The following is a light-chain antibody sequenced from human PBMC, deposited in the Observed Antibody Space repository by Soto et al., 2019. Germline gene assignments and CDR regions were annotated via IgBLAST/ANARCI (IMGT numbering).Light chain of an antibody. CDR3: SAYAGSTFCV. CDR2: EVS. CDR1: SSDVGGYNY. J-gene: IGLJ3*02. V-gene: IGLV2-8*01. Sequence: QSALTQPPSASGSPGQSVTISCTGTSSDVGGYNYVSWYHQQPGKAPKLMIYEVSKGHSGVPDRFSGSKSGNTASLTVSGLEDEDGANYYFSAYAGSTFCVFGPGTKLTVL.